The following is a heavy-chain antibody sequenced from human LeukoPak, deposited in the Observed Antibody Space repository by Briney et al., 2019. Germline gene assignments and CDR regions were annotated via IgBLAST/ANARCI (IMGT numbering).Heavy chain of an antibody. CDR1: GFTFSSYA. J-gene: IGHJ4*02. CDR2: ISYDGSNK. Sequence: AGGSLRLSCAASGFTFSSYAMYWVRQAPGKGLEWVAVISYDGSNKYYADSVKGRFTISRDNSKNTLYLQMNSLRAEDTAVYYCARDSGQWELTYFDYWGQGTLVTVSS. CDR3: ARDSGQWELTYFDY. V-gene: IGHV3-30-3*01. D-gene: IGHD1-26*01.